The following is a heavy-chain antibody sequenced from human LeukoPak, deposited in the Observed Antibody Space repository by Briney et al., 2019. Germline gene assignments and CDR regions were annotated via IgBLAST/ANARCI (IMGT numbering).Heavy chain of an antibody. CDR1: GYTFTGYY. CDR2: INPNSGGT. Sequence: ASVKVSCKASGYTFTGYYMHWVRQAPGQGLEWMGWINPNSGGTNYAQKFQGRVTMTRDTSISTAYMELSRLRSDDTAVYYCARDLVAAAGSYPWGQGTLVTVSS. V-gene: IGHV1-2*02. D-gene: IGHD6-13*01. J-gene: IGHJ5*02. CDR3: ARDLVAAAGSYP.